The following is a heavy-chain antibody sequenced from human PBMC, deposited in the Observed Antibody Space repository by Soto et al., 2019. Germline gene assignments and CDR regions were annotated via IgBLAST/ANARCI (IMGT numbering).Heavy chain of an antibody. V-gene: IGHV4-59*01. Sequence: SETLSLTSTVSGGSISSYYWSWIRQPPGKGLDWIGYIYYSGSTNYNPSLKSRVTISVDNSKNTLYLQMNSLRAEDTAVYYCARDRAAGYYDSSGYSAYFQHWGQGTLVTVSS. J-gene: IGHJ1*01. D-gene: IGHD3-22*01. CDR1: GGSISSYY. CDR2: IYYSGST. CDR3: ARDRAAGYYDSSGYSAYFQH.